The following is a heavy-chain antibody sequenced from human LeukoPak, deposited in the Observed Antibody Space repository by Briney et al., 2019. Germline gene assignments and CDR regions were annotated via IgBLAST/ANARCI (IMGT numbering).Heavy chain of an antibody. CDR3: ARSFAYSSSRFDP. Sequence: KSSETLSLTCSASGGSMSPYYWNWIRQPPGKGLEWVGYIHYGGSSNYNPSLKSRVTISLDTSKNQVSLKLTSVTAADTAVYYCARSFAYSSSRFDPWGQGTLVTVSS. V-gene: IGHV4-59*08. CDR1: GGSMSPYY. D-gene: IGHD6-13*01. CDR2: IHYGGSS. J-gene: IGHJ5*02.